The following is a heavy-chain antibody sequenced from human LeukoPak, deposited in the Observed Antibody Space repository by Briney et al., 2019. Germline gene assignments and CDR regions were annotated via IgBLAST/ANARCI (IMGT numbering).Heavy chain of an antibody. J-gene: IGHJ6*03. CDR2: ISGTGNTI. CDR3: ARGHYYYYMDV. Sequence: PGGSLRLSCAASGFTFSSDSMNWVRQAPGKGLEWISYISGTGNTIYYADSVKGRFTISRDNAKNSLYLQMNSLTAEDTAVYYCARGHYYYYMDVWGKGTTVTVSS. CDR1: GFTFSSDS. V-gene: IGHV3-48*01.